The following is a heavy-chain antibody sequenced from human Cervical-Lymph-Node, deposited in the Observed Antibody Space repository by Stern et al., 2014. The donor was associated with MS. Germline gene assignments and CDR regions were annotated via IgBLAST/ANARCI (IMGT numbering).Heavy chain of an antibody. Sequence: EVQLVESGGCSVQPGGSLRLSCAASGFTFSSYAMSWVRQAPGKGLEWVSAISGSGGSTYYADSVKGRFTISRDNSKNTLYLQMNSLRAEDTAVYYCAKGDIVVVPASNRGYYYGMDVWGQGTTVTVSS. CDR3: AKGDIVVVPASNRGYYYGMDV. CDR2: ISGSGGST. D-gene: IGHD2-2*01. J-gene: IGHJ6*02. V-gene: IGHV3-23*04. CDR1: GFTFSSYA.